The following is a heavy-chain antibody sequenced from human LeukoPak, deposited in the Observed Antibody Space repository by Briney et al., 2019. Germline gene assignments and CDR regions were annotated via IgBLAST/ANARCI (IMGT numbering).Heavy chain of an antibody. D-gene: IGHD6-6*01. J-gene: IGHJ4*02. CDR2: IYHSGST. CDR1: GYSISSGYY. CDR3: ASQAYSSSNFDY. Sequence: SETLSLTCTVSGYSISSGYYWGWIRQPPGKGLEWIGSIYHSGSTYYNPSLKSRVTISVDTSKNQFSLKLSSVTAADTAVYYCASQAYSSSNFDYWGQGTLVTVSS. V-gene: IGHV4-38-2*02.